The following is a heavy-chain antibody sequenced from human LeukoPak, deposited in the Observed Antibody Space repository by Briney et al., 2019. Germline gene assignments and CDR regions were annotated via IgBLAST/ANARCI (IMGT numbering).Heavy chain of an antibody. V-gene: IGHV3-30*02. CDR1: GFTFTSYG. D-gene: IGHD3-22*01. CDR3: ARAPPWLWYMDV. CDR2: IRYDGSNK. J-gene: IGHJ6*03. Sequence: GGSLRLSCAASGFTFTSYGMHWVRQAPGKGLEWVAFIRYDGSNKYYADSVKGRFTISRDNSKNTLYLQMNSLRAEDTAVYYCARAPPWLWYMDVWGKGTTVTVSS.